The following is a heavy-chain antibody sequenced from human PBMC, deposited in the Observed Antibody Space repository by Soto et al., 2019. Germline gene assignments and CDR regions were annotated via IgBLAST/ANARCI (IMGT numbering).Heavy chain of an antibody. CDR3: ARETPYSSSWYSSGWFDD. Sequence: QVQLVQSGAEVKKPGSSVKVSCKASGGTFSSYAISWVRQAPGQGLEWMGGIIPIFGTANYAQKFQGRVTITADESTSTAYMELSSLRSEDTAVYYCARETPYSSSWYSSGWFDDWGQGTLVTVSS. CDR2: IIPIFGTA. D-gene: IGHD6-13*01. J-gene: IGHJ5*02. CDR1: GGTFSSYA. V-gene: IGHV1-69*01.